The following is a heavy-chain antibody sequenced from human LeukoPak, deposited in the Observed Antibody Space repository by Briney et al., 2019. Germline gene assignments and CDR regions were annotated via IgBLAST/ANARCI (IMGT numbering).Heavy chain of an antibody. D-gene: IGHD1-26*01. CDR3: ARRLGGANSFDY. V-gene: IGHV3-23*01. CDR2: TSGSGTTT. CDR1: GFTFSSYA. Sequence: RGSLRLSCAASGFTFSSYAMSWVRQAPGKGLEWVSLTSGSGTTTYYADSVKGRFTISRDNSKNTLYLQMNSLRDEDTAVYYCARRLGGANSFDYWGQGTLVTVS. J-gene: IGHJ4*02.